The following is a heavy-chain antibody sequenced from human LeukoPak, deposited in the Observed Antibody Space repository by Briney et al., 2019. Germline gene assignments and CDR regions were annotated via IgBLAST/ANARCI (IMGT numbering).Heavy chain of an antibody. CDR2: IRYDGSNK. Sequence: PGGSLRLSCAASGFTFSSYGMHWVRQAPGKGLEWVAFIRYDGSNKYYADSVKGRFTISRDNSKNTLYLQMNSLRAEDTAVYYCAKDGSGYFDWLLPNDYWGQGTLVTVSS. CDR3: AKDGSGYFDWLLPNDY. V-gene: IGHV3-30*02. CDR1: GFTFSSYG. D-gene: IGHD3-9*01. J-gene: IGHJ4*02.